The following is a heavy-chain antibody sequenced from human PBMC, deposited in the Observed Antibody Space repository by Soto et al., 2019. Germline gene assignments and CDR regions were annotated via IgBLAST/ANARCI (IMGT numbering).Heavy chain of an antibody. V-gene: IGHV1-3*01. D-gene: IGHD6-19*01. Sequence: QVQLVQSGAEVKKPGASVKVSCKASGYTFTSFPIHWVRQAPGQRLEWMGWINPGNDNTRYSQKFQGRVTITRDTSASTAYMELSSLRSEDTAVYYCARGGYSSGPDYWGQGTLVRLL. CDR1: GYTFTSFP. CDR3: ARGGYSSGPDY. CDR2: INPGNDNT. J-gene: IGHJ4*02.